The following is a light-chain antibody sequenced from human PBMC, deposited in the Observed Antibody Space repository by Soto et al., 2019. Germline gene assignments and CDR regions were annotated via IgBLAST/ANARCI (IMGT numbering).Light chain of an antibody. CDR2: TGS. Sequence: DIQMTQSPSSVSASVGDRVSITCRASQGISNWLAWYQQKPGRAPKLLIYTGSSLQSGVPSRFSGTGSGTDFTLTISSQQPEDVATYYCQQANSFPLPFGGGTKVEIK. J-gene: IGKJ4*01. V-gene: IGKV1-12*01. CDR1: QGISNW. CDR3: QQANSFPLP.